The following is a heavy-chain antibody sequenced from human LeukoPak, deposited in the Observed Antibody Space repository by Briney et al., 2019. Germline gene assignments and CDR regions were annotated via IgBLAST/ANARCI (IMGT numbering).Heavy chain of an antibody. D-gene: IGHD4-17*01. Sequence: PGGSLRLSCAASGFTFSTYAMSWVRQAPGKGLEWVSAISGSRGSTYYTDSVKGRFTISRDNSKNTLYLQMNSLRAEDTAVYYCAREEYGDYVGYWGQGTLVTVAS. CDR2: ISGSRGST. J-gene: IGHJ4*02. V-gene: IGHV3-23*01. CDR3: AREEYGDYVGY. CDR1: GFTFSTYA.